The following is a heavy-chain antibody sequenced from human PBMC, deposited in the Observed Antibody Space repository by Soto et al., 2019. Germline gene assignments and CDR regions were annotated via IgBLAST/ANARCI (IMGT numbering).Heavy chain of an antibody. J-gene: IGHJ6*02. CDR1: GGSISPYY. Sequence: PSETLSLTCTVSGGSISPYYWSWIRQPPGKGLEWVGYIYYGGTTSYNPSLKSRVTISVDTSKNQFSLRLSSVTAADTAVYYCARVLLWFGELSPPEGMDVWGQGTTVIVSS. V-gene: IGHV4-59*08. CDR2: IYYGGTT. D-gene: IGHD3-10*01. CDR3: ARVLLWFGELSPPEGMDV.